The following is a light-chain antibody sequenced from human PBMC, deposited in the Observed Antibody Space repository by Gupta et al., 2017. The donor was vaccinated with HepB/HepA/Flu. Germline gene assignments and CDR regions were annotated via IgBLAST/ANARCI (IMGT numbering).Light chain of an antibody. CDR1: QSISSW. J-gene: IGKJ1*01. Sequence: DIQMTQSPSTLSASVGDRVTITCRASQSISSWLAWYQQKPGKAPHLLIYKASSLERGVPSRFSGSGSGTEFTLTISSLQPDDFATYYCQQYNDFWTFGQGTKVEIK. CDR3: QQYNDFWT. CDR2: KAS. V-gene: IGKV1-5*03.